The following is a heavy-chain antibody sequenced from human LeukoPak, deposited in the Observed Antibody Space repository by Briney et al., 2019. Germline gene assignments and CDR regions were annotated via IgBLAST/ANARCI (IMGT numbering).Heavy chain of an antibody. CDR2: IYTSGCT. V-gene: IGHV4-4*07. J-gene: IGHJ4*02. CDR1: GASISSYY. CDR3: ARDHDKAFDQ. Sequence: TLSLTCTVSGASISSYYWSWIRQPAGKGLEWIGRIYTSGCTNYNPSLKSRVTMSADTSRNQLSLKLSSVTGADTAVYYCARDHDKAFDQWGQGTLVTVSS. D-gene: IGHD3-22*01.